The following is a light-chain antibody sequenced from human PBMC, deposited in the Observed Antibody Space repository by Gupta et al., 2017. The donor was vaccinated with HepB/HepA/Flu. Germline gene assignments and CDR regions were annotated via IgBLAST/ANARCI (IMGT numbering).Light chain of an antibody. J-gene: IGLJ2*01. Sequence: QAVATQQPSLTVLPGGTVTPTCGTSTGAVTSGHYPYWFQQKPGQAPKTLIYDTSNKHSWTPARFSGSLHVGKAALTLSGAQPEDEAEYYCFLHYSNTRVFGGGTKLTVL. V-gene: IGLV7-46*01. CDR3: FLHYSNTRV. CDR1: TGAVTSGHY. CDR2: DTS.